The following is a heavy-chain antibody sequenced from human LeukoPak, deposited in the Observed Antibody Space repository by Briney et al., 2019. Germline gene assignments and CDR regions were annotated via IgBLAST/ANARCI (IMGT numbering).Heavy chain of an antibody. J-gene: IGHJ4*02. V-gene: IGHV3-30*03. Sequence: GGSLRLSCAASGFTFSSYWMSWVRQAPGKGLEWVAVISNVGSNKYYADSVKGRFTISRDNSKNTLYLQMNSLRAEDTAVYYCARNPGIAVAGITFDYWGQGTLVTVSS. CDR2: ISNVGSNK. CDR1: GFTFSSYW. D-gene: IGHD6-19*01. CDR3: ARNPGIAVAGITFDY.